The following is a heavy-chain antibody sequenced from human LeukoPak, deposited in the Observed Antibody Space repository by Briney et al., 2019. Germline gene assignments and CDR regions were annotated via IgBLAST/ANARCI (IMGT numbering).Heavy chain of an antibody. D-gene: IGHD3-9*01. CDR2: IPSSSSAI. CDR1: GSTFPSYT. CDR3: ARGALRYSDY. Sequence: GRSRRPSCAPSGSTFPSYTMNWVRQAPGKGLEWVPSIPSSSSAIYYAASVKDRFTISRDNAKNSLCLQMNSLRDEDPAVYYCARGALRYSDYWGQGTLVSVSS. J-gene: IGHJ4*02. V-gene: IGHV3-48*02.